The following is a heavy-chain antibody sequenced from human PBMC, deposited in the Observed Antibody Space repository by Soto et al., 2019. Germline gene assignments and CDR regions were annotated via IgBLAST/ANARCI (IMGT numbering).Heavy chain of an antibody. Sequence: ASVKVSCKTSGYTFTDYGISWVRQAPGQGLEWMGWISTNSDDTKYAQEFQGRVTVTTDTSTSTAYMELRSLRYDDTAMYYCARGDIVVVPAAITGSGWFDPWGQGTLVTVSS. CDR2: ISTNSDDT. V-gene: IGHV1-18*01. D-gene: IGHD2-2*01. J-gene: IGHJ5*02. CDR3: ARGDIVVVPAAITGSGWFDP. CDR1: GYTFTDYG.